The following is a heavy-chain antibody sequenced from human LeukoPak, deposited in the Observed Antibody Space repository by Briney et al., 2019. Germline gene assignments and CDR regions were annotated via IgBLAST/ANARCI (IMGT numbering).Heavy chain of an antibody. D-gene: IGHD2-21*02. V-gene: IGHV4-39*01. CDR3: ARQRWVTGPADY. J-gene: IGHJ4*02. CDR2: IYFSGTT. Sequence: SETLSLTCTVSGGSISSSSYYWGWIRQPPGKGLEWIGSIYFSGTTYYNPSLKSRVTISVDTSKNQFSLKLSSVTAVDTAVYYCARQRWVTGPADYWGQGTLVTVSS. CDR1: GGSISSSSYY.